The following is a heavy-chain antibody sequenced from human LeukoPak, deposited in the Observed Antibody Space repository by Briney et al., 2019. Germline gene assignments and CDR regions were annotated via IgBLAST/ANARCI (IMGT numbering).Heavy chain of an antibody. CDR3: ARSRFGSSWGFDP. Sequence: GGSLRLSCAASGFTVSRNYMNWVRQAPGKGLEWVSVIYSGGSTYYADSVKGRFTISRDNAKNSLYLQMNSLRAEDTAVYYCARSRFGSSWGFDPWGQGTLVTVSS. CDR1: GFTVSRNY. CDR2: IYSGGST. J-gene: IGHJ5*02. D-gene: IGHD6-13*01. V-gene: IGHV3-66*01.